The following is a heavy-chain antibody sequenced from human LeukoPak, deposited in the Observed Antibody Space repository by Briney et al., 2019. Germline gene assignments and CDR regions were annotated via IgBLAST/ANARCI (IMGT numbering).Heavy chain of an antibody. CDR1: GFTFNVYA. J-gene: IGHJ3*02. D-gene: IGHD2-8*01. CDR2: IGGGPV. V-gene: IGHV3-23*01. CDR3: AKDSFSHNGIYDALDI. Sequence: GGSLRLSCATSGFTFNVYAMTWVRQAPGKGLEWVSTIGGGPVYYADSVKGRFTISRDDSKNTLFLQMNSLRAEDTAIYYCAKDSFSHNGIYDALDIWGQGTMVTVSS.